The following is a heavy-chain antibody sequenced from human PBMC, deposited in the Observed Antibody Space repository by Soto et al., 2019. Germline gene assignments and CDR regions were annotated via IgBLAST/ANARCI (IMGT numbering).Heavy chain of an antibody. Sequence: SVKVSCKASGGTFSSYAVSWVRQAPGQGLEWMGGIIPIFGTANYAQKFQGRVTITADESTSTAYMELSSLRSEDTAVYYCARAKALEWLLFSTFDPWGQGTLVTVSS. J-gene: IGHJ5*02. CDR2: IIPIFGTA. D-gene: IGHD3-3*01. CDR1: GGTFSSYA. CDR3: ARAKALEWLLFSTFDP. V-gene: IGHV1-69*13.